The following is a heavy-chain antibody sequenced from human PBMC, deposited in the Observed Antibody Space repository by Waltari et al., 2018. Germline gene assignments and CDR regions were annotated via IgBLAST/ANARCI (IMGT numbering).Heavy chain of an antibody. CDR3: ARGGTYVRNWFDP. CDR2: IYRSGGA. V-gene: IGHV4-31*03. CDR1: GASISSGGVY. Sequence: QVQLQESGPGLVKPSQTLSLTCTVSGASISSGGVYWSWIRQHPGKGLEWIGYIYRSGGASYNPSLKSRVTMSVDRSKNQVSLRLSSATAADTAVYYCARGGTYVRNWFDPWGQGTLVTVSS. J-gene: IGHJ5*02. D-gene: IGHD3-16*01.